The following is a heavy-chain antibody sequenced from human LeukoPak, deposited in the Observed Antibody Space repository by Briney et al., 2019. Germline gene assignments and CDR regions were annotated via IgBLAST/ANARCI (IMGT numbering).Heavy chain of an antibody. Sequence: GGSLRPSCAVSGFTFSSYEMNWVRQAPGKGLEWVSYISSSGSTIYYADSVKGRFTISRDNAKNSLYLQMNSLRAEDTAVYYCARESRVGATSGYFQHWGQGTLVTVSS. D-gene: IGHD1-26*01. CDR2: ISSSGSTI. V-gene: IGHV3-48*03. CDR1: GFTFSSYE. CDR3: ARESRVGATSGYFQH. J-gene: IGHJ1*01.